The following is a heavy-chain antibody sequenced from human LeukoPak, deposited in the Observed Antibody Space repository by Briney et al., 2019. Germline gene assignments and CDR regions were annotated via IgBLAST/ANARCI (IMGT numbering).Heavy chain of an antibody. CDR3: ARDPVDYGDYAYYFDY. J-gene: IGHJ4*02. Sequence: PGRSLRLSCAASGFTFSSYGMHWVRQAPGKGLEWVAVIWYDGSNKYYADSVKGRFTISRDNSKNTLYLQMNSLRAEDTAVYYCARDPVDYGDYAYYFDYWGQGTLVTVSS. D-gene: IGHD4-17*01. V-gene: IGHV3-33*01. CDR2: IWYDGSNK. CDR1: GFTFSSYG.